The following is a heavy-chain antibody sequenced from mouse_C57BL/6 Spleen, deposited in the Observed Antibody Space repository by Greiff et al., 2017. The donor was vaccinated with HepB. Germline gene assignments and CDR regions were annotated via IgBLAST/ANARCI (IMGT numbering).Heavy chain of an antibody. J-gene: IGHJ1*03. CDR2: IYPGSGST. V-gene: IGHV1-55*01. CDR3: SRGGNYYGSSPYFDV. D-gene: IGHD1-1*01. CDR1: GYTFTSYW. Sequence: QVQLQQPGAELVKPGASVKMSCKASGYTFTSYWITWVKQRPGQGLEWIGDIYPGSGSTNYNEKFKSKATLTVDTSSSTAYMQLSSLTCEDSAVYYCSRGGNYYGSSPYFDVWGTGTTVTVSS.